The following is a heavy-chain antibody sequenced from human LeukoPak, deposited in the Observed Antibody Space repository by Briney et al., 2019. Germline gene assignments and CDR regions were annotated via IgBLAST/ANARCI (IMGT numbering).Heavy chain of an antibody. J-gene: IGHJ4*02. CDR1: GFSLSDHY. CDR3: ANPGGLYYFDY. D-gene: IGHD3-16*01. CDR2: ISGSGGST. V-gene: IGHV3-23*01. Sequence: GGSLRLSCAASGFSLSDHYIDWVRQAPGKGLKWVSAISGSGGSTYYADSVKGRFTISRDNSKNTLYLQMNSLRAEDTAVYYCANPGGLYYFDYWGQGTLVTVSS.